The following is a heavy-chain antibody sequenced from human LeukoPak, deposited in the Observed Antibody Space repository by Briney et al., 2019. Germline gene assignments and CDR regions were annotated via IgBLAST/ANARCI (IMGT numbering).Heavy chain of an antibody. CDR1: GYTLTELS. V-gene: IGHV1-24*01. J-gene: IGHJ3*02. Sequence: GASVKVSCKVSGYTLTELSIHWVRQAPGKGLEWMGGFDPEDGETIYAQKFQGRVTMTEDTSTDTAYMELSSLRSEDTAVYYCATASWREGHGGALDIWGQGTMVTVSS. CDR2: FDPEDGET. D-gene: IGHD6-13*01. CDR3: ATASWREGHGGALDI.